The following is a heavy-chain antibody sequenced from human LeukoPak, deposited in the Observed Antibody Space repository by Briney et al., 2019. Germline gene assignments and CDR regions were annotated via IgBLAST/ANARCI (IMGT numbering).Heavy chain of an antibody. J-gene: IGHJ4*02. CDR3: AREDYYDSSGYYD. V-gene: IGHV4-59*01. CDR2: IYYSGST. CDR1: GGSFSGYY. D-gene: IGHD3-22*01. Sequence: KTSGTLSLTCAVYGGSFSGYYWSWIRQPPGKGLEWIGYIYYSGSTNYNPSLKSRVTISVDTSKNQFSLKLSSVTAADTAVYYCAREDYYDSSGYYDWGQGTLVTVSS.